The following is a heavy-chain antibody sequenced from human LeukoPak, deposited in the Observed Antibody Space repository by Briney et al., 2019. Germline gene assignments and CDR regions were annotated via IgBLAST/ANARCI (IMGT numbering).Heavy chain of an antibody. Sequence: ASVKVSCKASGYTFTSYGISWVRQAPGQGLEWMGWISAYNGNTNYAQKLQGRVTMTTDTPTSTAYMELRSLRSDDTAVYYCARDGIVVVTVEFDYWGQGTLVTVSS. CDR2: ISAYNGNT. CDR3: ARDGIVVVTVEFDY. D-gene: IGHD2-21*02. J-gene: IGHJ4*02. V-gene: IGHV1-18*01. CDR1: GYTFTSYG.